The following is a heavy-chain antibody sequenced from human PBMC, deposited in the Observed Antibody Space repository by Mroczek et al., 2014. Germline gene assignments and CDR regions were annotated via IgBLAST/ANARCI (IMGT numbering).Heavy chain of an antibody. V-gene: IGHV4-39*01. CDR3: ARLIVGAIPAPQIDY. D-gene: IGHD1-26*01. J-gene: IGHJ4*02. CDR1: GGSISSSSYY. Sequence: QVQLQESGPGLVKPSETLSLTCTVSGGSISSSSYYWGWIRQPPGKGLEWIGSIYYSGSTYYNPSLKSRVTISVDTSKNQFSLKLSSVTAADTAVYYCARLIVGAIPAPQIDYWGQGTLVTVSS. CDR2: IYYSGST.